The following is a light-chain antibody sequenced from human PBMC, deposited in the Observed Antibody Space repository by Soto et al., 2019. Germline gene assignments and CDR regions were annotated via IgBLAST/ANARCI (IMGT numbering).Light chain of an antibody. CDR3: AVRDDSLSGHWV. J-gene: IGLJ3*02. CDR1: SSNIGSNY. V-gene: IGLV1-47*01. Sequence: QSVLTQPPSASGTPGQRVTISCSGSSSNIGSNYVSWYQHLPGAAPKLLIYRSDQRPSGVPDRFSGSKSGTSASLAISGLRSADEADYFCAVRDDSLSGHWVFGGGTKLPVL. CDR2: RSD.